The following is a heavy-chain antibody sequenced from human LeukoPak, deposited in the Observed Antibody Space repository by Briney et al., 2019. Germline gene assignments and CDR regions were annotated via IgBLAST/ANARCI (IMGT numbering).Heavy chain of an antibody. Sequence: GSLRLSCAASGFTFSSYDIHCVRQAPGKGLVWVSHISSDGTTTTYADSVKGRFTISRDNAKNSLYLQMNSLRAEDTAVYYCARGEYGSGSYHIDYWGQGTLVTVSS. D-gene: IGHD3-10*01. CDR1: GFTFSSYD. CDR3: ARGEYGSGSYHIDY. J-gene: IGHJ4*02. CDR2: ISSDGTTT. V-gene: IGHV3-74*01.